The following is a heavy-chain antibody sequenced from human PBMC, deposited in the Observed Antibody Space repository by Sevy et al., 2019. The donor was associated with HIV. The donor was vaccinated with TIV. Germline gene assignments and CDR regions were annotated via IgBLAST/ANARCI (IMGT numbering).Heavy chain of an antibody. CDR2: ISWSSGNI. J-gene: IGHJ4*02. V-gene: IGHV3-9*01. D-gene: IGHD1-26*01. CDR3: VKDRSGSYSFDY. Sequence: GGSLRLSCAASGFTFDDYTMNWVRQAPGKGLEWVSGISWSSGNIAYADSVEGRFTISRDNAKNSLYLQMNSLRIEDTALYYCVKDRSGSYSFDYWGQGTLVTVSS. CDR1: GFTFDDYT.